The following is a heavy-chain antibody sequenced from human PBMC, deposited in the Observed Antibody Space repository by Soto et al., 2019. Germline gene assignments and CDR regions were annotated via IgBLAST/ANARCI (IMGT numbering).Heavy chain of an antibody. Sequence: RGESLKISCKGSGYTFSNYWINWVRQMPGKGLEWMGKIDPSDSNTNYSLSFQGHVTISVDKSISTAYLQWRSLKASDTAIYYCASLIEIRNSKVRGGYYYGMDVWGQGTTVTVSS. CDR2: IDPSDSNT. V-gene: IGHV5-10-1*01. D-gene: IGHD3-10*01. CDR3: ASLIEIRNSKVRGGYYYGMDV. J-gene: IGHJ6*02. CDR1: GYTFSNYW.